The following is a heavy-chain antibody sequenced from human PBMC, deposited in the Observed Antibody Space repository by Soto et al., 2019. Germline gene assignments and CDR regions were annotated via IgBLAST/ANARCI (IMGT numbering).Heavy chain of an antibody. Sequence: ASVKVSCKASGYTFTGYYMHWVRQAPGQGLEWMGWINPNSGGTNFAQKFQGRVTMTRDTSISTAYVDLSRLRSDDTAVYYCAISNYYYSGSDLHDYRGQRSLVTGSA. CDR1: GYTFTGYY. D-gene: IGHD1-26*01. CDR2: INPNSGGT. J-gene: IGHJ4*02. V-gene: IGHV1-2*02. CDR3: AISNYYYSGSDLHDY.